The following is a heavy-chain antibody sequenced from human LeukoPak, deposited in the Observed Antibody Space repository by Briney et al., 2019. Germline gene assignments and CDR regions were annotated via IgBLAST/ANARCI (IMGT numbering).Heavy chain of an antibody. CDR2: IRGNGET. CDR1: GLSFSSFA. J-gene: IGHJ3*02. D-gene: IGHD3-22*01. CDR3: AKDLYYDQDAFDI. V-gene: IGHV3-23*01. Sequence: GGSLRLSCAASGLSFSSFAMSWVRQGPARGLEWVSSIRGNGETFYADSVKGRFTLSSDSSRNTVYFQLNNLRAEDTAVYYRAKDLYYDQDAFDIWGQGTMVTVSS.